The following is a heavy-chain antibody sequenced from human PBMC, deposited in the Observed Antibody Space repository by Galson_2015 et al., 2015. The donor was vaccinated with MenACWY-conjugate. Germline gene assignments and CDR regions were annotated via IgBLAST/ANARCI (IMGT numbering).Heavy chain of an antibody. J-gene: IGHJ5*02. D-gene: IGHD2-15*01. CDR3: ARDWCCPSGGFYICFDP. V-gene: IGHV1-18*01. CDR1: GYTFTTCC. Sequence: SVKVSCKASGYTFTTCCISWVRQARGQGLEWVGWIGTNHGTGKYGDTDYAQKFLDRVNLTADPSTSTAYLALRSLRSDDSAVYFCARDWCCPSGGFYICFDPWGQGSLVTVSS. CDR2: IGTNHGTGKYGDT.